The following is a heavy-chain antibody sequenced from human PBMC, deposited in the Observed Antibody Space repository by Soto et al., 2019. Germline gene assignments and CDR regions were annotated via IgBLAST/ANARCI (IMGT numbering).Heavy chain of an antibody. Sequence: QVQLVQSGAEVKKPGASVKVSCKASGYTFTSYGISWVRQAPGQGLEWMGWISPYNGNTNYAQNLQGRVTMTTDTSTSTAYMELRSLRSDDTAVYYCARDRRYNWNYGWFEPWGQGTLVTVSS. J-gene: IGHJ5*02. V-gene: IGHV1-18*01. CDR1: GYTFTSYG. CDR3: ARDRRYNWNYGWFEP. CDR2: ISPYNGNT. D-gene: IGHD1-7*01.